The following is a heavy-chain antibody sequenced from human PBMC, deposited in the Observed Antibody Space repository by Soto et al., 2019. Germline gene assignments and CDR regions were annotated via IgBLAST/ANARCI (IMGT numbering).Heavy chain of an antibody. CDR1: GFTFSSYD. V-gene: IGHV3-13*04. CDR3: ARVGRLRFFDY. Sequence: EVQLVESGGGLVQPGGSLRLSCAASGFTFSSYDMHWVRQATGKGLEWVSSIGTAGDTYYPGSVKGRFTISRENAKNSLYLQMNSLRAADTAVYYCARVGRLRFFDYWGRGTLVTVSS. D-gene: IGHD5-12*01. J-gene: IGHJ4*02. CDR2: IGTAGDT.